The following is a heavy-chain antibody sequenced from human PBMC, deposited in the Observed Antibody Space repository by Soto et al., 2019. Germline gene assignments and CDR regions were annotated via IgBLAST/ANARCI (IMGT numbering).Heavy chain of an antibody. D-gene: IGHD2-15*01. CDR2: IKSRSDGGTT. CDR1: GFTFSNVW. Sequence: GGSLRLSCAASGFTFSNVWMNWVRHAPGKGLEWVGRIKSRSDGGTTDYTAPVKGRFIISRDDSKNMLYLQMKSLTTDDTAVYYCVTELQLLSDLDMWGQGTLVTVSS. CDR3: VTELQLLSDLDM. J-gene: IGHJ3*02. V-gene: IGHV3-15*07.